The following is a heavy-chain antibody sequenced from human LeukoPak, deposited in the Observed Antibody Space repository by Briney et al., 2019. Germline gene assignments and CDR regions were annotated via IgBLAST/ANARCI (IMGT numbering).Heavy chain of an antibody. CDR3: ARVKSSWYMHFDY. Sequence: SETLSLTCAVYGGSFSGYYWSWIRQPPGKGLEWIGEINHSGSTNYNPSLRIRVTISVDTSKNQFSLKLSSVTAADAAVYYCARVKSSWYMHFDYWGQGTLVTVSS. V-gene: IGHV4-34*01. CDR2: INHSGST. CDR1: GGSFSGYY. J-gene: IGHJ4*02. D-gene: IGHD6-13*01.